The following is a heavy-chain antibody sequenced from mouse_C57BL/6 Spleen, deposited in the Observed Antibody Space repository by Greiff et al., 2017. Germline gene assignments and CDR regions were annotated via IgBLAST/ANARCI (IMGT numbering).Heavy chain of an antibody. D-gene: IGHD4-1*01. Sequence: VQLQQSGAELVRPGASVTLSCKASGYTFTDYEMHWVKQTPVHGLEWIGAIDPETGGTAYNQKFQGKAILTADKSSSTAYMELRSLTSEDSAVYYCTRRPLTGTGYFDVWGTGTTVTVSS. CDR1: GYTFTDYE. CDR2: IDPETGGT. J-gene: IGHJ1*03. CDR3: TRRPLTGTGYFDV. V-gene: IGHV1-15*01.